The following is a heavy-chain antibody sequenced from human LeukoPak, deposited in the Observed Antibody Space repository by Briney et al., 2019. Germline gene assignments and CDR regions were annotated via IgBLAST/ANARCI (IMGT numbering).Heavy chain of an antibody. CDR1: GGSISSGSYY. Sequence: PSETLSLTCTVSGGSISSGSYYWSWIRQPAGKGLEWIGRIYTSGSTNYNPSLKSRVTISVDTSKNQFSLKLSSVTAADTAVYYCAREWGLYAFDIWSQGTMVTVSS. J-gene: IGHJ3*02. D-gene: IGHD1-26*01. V-gene: IGHV4-61*02. CDR2: IYTSGST. CDR3: AREWGLYAFDI.